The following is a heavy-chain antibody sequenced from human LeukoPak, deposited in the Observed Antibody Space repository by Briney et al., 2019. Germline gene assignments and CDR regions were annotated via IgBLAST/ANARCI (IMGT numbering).Heavy chain of an antibody. CDR3: ARVDPDTETT. CDR1: GYTFTGYY. J-gene: IGHJ5*02. D-gene: IGHD4-17*01. CDR2: INPNSGGT. V-gene: IGHV1-2*02. Sequence: ASVKVSYTASGYTFTGYYMHWGRQAPGQGLEWMGWINPNSGGTNYAQKFQGRVTMTRDTSISTAYMELSRLRSDDTAVYYCARVDPDTETTWGQGTLVTVSS.